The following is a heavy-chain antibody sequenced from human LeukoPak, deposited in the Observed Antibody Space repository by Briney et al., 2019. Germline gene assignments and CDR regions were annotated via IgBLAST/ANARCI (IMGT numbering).Heavy chain of an antibody. J-gene: IGHJ4*02. CDR1: GGSISSSSYY. CDR2: IYYSGST. Sequence: SETLSLTCTVSGGSISSSSYYWAWIRQPPVKGLEWIGSIYYSGSTYYNPSLKSRVTISVDTSKKQVSLKLSSVTAADTAVSYCARALAAAGPFDYWGQGTLVTVSS. D-gene: IGHD6-13*01. V-gene: IGHV4-39*07. CDR3: ARALAAAGPFDY.